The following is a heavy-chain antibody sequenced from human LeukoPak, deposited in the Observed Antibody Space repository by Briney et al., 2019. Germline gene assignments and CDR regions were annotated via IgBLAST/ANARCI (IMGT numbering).Heavy chain of an antibody. CDR2: ISSSSSYI. CDR3: AREPYYDFWSGYYDIDY. Sequence: GGSLRLSCAASGFTFSSFSMNWVRQGPGKGREWVSSISSSSSYIYYADAVKGRFPISRDNAKNSLYLQMNSLRAEDTAVYYCAREPYYDFWSGYYDIDYWGQGTLVTVSS. V-gene: IGHV3-21*01. CDR1: GFTFSSFS. J-gene: IGHJ4*02. D-gene: IGHD3-3*01.